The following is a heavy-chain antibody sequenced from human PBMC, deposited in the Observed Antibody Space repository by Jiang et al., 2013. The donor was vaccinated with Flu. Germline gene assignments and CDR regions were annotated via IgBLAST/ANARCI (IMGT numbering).Heavy chain of an antibody. CDR3: ASAIKVRGVIPLDY. CDR2: MNPNSGNT. D-gene: IGHD3-10*01. Sequence: SCKASGYTFTSYDINWVRQATGQGLEWMGWMNPNSGNTGYAQKFQGRVTMTRNTSISAAYMELSRLRSDDTAIYYCASAIKVRGVIPLDYWGQGTLVTVSS. J-gene: IGHJ4*02. CDR1: GYTFTSYD. V-gene: IGHV1-8*01.